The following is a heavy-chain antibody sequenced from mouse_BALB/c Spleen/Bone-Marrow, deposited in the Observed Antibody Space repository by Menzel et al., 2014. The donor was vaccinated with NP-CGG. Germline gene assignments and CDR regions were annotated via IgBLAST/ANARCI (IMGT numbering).Heavy chain of an antibody. D-gene: IGHD1-1*01. CDR3: ARGNTTGYFDY. V-gene: IGHV1-54*01. CDR1: GYAFTNYL. Sequence: QVHLQQSGAELVRPGTSGKVSCKASGYAFTNYLIEWVKQRPGQVLEGIAVINPGSGGTNYNEKFKGKATLTADKTSSTAYMQLSSLTSDDSAVYFCARGNTTGYFDYLGQGTTLTVSS. CDR2: INPGSGGT. J-gene: IGHJ2*01.